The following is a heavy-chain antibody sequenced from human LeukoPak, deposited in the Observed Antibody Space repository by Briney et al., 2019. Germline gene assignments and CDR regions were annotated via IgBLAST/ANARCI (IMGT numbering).Heavy chain of an antibody. CDR3: ARQGWIYYFDY. CDR2: IYHSGST. D-gene: IGHD2-2*03. CDR1: GGSISSGGYY. V-gene: IGHV4-30-2*01. J-gene: IGHJ4*02. Sequence: SETLSLTCTVSGGSISSGGYYWSWIRQPPGKGLEWIGYIYHSGSTYYNPSPKSRVTISVDRSKNQFSLKLSSVTAADTAVYYCARQGWIYYFDYWGQGTLVTVSS.